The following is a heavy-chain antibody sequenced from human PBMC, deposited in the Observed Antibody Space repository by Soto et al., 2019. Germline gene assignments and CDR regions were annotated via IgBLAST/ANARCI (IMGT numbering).Heavy chain of an antibody. CDR2: IYWDDDK. V-gene: IGHV2-5*02. CDR1: GFSFSTTGVG. D-gene: IGHD6-19*01. J-gene: IGHJ4*02. Sequence: QITLKESGPTLVKPTQTLTLTCTFSGFSFSTTGVGVGWIRQPPGKALEWLALIYWDDDKRYSPSLKSRLTITTYTTKNQPDLTLTNRDPVDTAKYSCAHRQAQGIGLAGTFDSWGQGTLVTVSS. CDR3: AHRQAQGIGLAGTFDS.